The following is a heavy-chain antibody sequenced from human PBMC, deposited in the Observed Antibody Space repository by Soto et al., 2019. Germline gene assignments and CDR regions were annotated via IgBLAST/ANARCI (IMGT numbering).Heavy chain of an antibody. Sequence: SESLSLTCSVSGGSISSSNYYWAWIRQPPGKGLEWIGSIYYIGNTYYNPSLKSRVTMSVDTSKNQFSLKVTSVTAADTAIYYCARDDQTNGYNYDYWGQGTLVTVSS. CDR2: IYYIGNT. V-gene: IGHV4-39*01. CDR3: ARDDQTNGYNYDY. J-gene: IGHJ4*02. D-gene: IGHD1-1*01. CDR1: GGSISSSNYY.